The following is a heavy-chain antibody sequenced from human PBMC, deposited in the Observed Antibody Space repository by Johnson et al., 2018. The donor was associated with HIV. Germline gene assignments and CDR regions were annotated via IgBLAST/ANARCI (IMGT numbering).Heavy chain of an antibody. D-gene: IGHD3-10*01. J-gene: IGHJ3*02. Sequence: MLLVESGGGLIQPGGSLRLSCAASGFTVSSNYMSWVRQAPGKGLEWVSVIYSGGRTYYADSVKGRFTISRDNAKNSLYLQMNSLRAEDTAVYYCAIEGGVTMVDGFDIWGQGTMVTVSS. CDR1: GFTVSSNY. V-gene: IGHV3-53*01. CDR3: AIEGGVTMVDGFDI. CDR2: IYSGGRT.